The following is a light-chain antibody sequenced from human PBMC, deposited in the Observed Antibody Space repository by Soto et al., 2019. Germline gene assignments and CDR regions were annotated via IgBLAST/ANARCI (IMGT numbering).Light chain of an antibody. CDR2: GAS. CDR1: QSVSNNY. V-gene: IGKV3-20*01. CDR3: QQYGSSPRT. J-gene: IGKJ1*01. Sequence: EIVLTQSPGTLSLSPAERATLSCRASQSVSNNYLAWYQQKPGQAPRLLIYGASNRATGIPDRFSGSESGTDFTLTISRLEPEDFAVYYCQQYGSSPRTFGQGTKVDIK.